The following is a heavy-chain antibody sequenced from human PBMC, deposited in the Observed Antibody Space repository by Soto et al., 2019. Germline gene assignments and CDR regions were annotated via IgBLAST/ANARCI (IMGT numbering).Heavy chain of an antibody. J-gene: IGHJ5*02. CDR3: ARRAVVAVTGSLDNWLDP. Sequence: SETLSLTCTVSGGSITSYNWNWLRQPPGKALEWIGYVYNSGSTNYNPSLKSRVTISVDTSKNQFSLKVNSVAAADTAVYYCARRAVVAVTGSLDNWLDPWGQGILVTVS. V-gene: IGHV4-59*01. CDR1: GGSITSYN. CDR2: VYNSGST. D-gene: IGHD2-21*01.